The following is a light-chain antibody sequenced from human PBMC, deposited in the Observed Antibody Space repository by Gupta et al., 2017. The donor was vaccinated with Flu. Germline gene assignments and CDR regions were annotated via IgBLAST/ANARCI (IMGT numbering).Light chain of an antibody. CDR1: QGIASY. Sequence: PATLSVYPGESVILSCRAGQGIASYVAGYQQKPGQAPRLLSYGASTRATGVPARFSGSGFGTEFTLTVSSLRSEDFAVYYCRQDNKWPRTFGQGTKVEIK. J-gene: IGKJ1*01. CDR3: RQDNKWPRT. CDR2: GAS. V-gene: IGKV3-15*01.